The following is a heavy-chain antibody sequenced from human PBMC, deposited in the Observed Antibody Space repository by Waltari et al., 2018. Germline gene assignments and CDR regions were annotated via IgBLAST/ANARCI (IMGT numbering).Heavy chain of an antibody. CDR2: IKQDGSEK. V-gene: IGHV3-7*01. D-gene: IGHD6-19*01. J-gene: IGHJ4*02. CDR3: ATSGWYCFDY. Sequence: EVPLVESGGGLVQPGGSLRPSCAPSGFTLSSFWMNWVRQTPGKGLEWVAGIKQDGSEKYYADSVKGRFTISRDNAKNSLYLQMNSLRAEDTAVYYCATSGWYCFDYWGQGTLVTVSS. CDR1: GFTLSSFW.